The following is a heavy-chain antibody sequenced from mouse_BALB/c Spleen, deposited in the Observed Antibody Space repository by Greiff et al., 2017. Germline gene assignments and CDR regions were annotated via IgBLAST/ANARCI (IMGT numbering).Heavy chain of an antibody. CDR2: IDPENGDT. CDR3: NAYGNYPGFAY. Sequence: EVQLKQSGAELVRSGASVKLSCTASGFNIKDYYMHWVKQRPEQGLEWIGWIDPENGDTEYAPKFQGKATMTADTSSNTAYLQLSSLTSEDTAVYYCNAYGNYPGFAYWGQGTLVTVSA. D-gene: IGHD2-1*01. V-gene: IGHV14-4*02. CDR1: GFNIKDYY. J-gene: IGHJ3*01.